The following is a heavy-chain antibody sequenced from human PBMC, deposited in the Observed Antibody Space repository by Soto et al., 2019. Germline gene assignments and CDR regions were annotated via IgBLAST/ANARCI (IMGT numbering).Heavy chain of an antibody. J-gene: IGHJ5*02. Sequence: GGPLRLSCAASGFTFTSYAMNWVRQAPGQGLEWVSTISYSGHTTYYADSVKGRFTISRDNSNNTLYLQMDSLRGEDTAVYYCAKGAPLLAAGTWWFDPWGQGTLVTVSS. CDR1: GFTFTSYA. D-gene: IGHD6-13*01. CDR3: AKGAPLLAAGTWWFDP. CDR2: ISYSGHTT. V-gene: IGHV3-23*01.